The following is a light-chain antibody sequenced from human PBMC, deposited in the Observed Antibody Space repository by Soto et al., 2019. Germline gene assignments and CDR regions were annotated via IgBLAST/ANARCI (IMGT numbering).Light chain of an antibody. CDR3: QQYYSYPWT. Sequence: AIRMTQSPSPFSASTGDRVTITCRASQGISSYLAWYQQKPGKAPKLLIYAASTLQSGVPSRFSGSGSGTDFTLTISCLQSEDFATYYRQQYYSYPWTFGQGTKVEIK. CDR1: QGISSY. CDR2: AAS. J-gene: IGKJ1*01. V-gene: IGKV1-8*01.